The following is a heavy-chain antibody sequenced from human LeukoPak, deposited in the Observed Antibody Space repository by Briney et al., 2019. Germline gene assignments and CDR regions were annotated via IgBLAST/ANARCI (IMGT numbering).Heavy chain of an antibody. Sequence: SETLSLTCAVSGGSISSSNWWSWVRQPPGKGLEWIGEIYHSGSTNYNPSLKSRVTLSVDKSKNQFSLKVASVTAADTAVYYCARDRWFAYWGQGTLVTVSS. D-gene: IGHD4-23*01. CDR1: GGSISSSNW. J-gene: IGHJ4*02. CDR3: ARDRWFAY. CDR2: IYHSGST. V-gene: IGHV4-4*02.